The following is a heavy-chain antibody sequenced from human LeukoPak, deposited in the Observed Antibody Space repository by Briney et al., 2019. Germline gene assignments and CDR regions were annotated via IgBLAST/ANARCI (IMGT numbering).Heavy chain of an antibody. V-gene: IGHV1-2*02. CDR2: INPNTGGT. Sequence: ASVKVSCKASGYTFTGYYMHWVRQAPGQGLEWMGWINPNTGGTNYAQKFQGRVTMTRDTSISTAYMELSRLRSDDTAVYYCARLRLHSSGAKNYYHYGMDVWGQGTTVTVSS. J-gene: IGHJ6*02. D-gene: IGHD2/OR15-2a*01. CDR3: ARLRLHSSGAKNYYHYGMDV. CDR1: GYTFTGYY.